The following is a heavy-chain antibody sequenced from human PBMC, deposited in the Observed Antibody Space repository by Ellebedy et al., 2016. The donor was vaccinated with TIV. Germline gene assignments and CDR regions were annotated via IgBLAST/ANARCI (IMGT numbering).Heavy chain of an antibody. Sequence: AASVKVSCKASGNTFTRYGISWVRQAPGQGLEWMGWISLYNGNTKYAQNLQGRVTVTTETSTSTAYMELRSLRSDDPAMYYCARDRGDILTGVTFDHWGQGTLVTVSS. J-gene: IGHJ5*02. CDR2: ISLYNGNT. CDR3: ARDRGDILTGVTFDH. V-gene: IGHV1-18*04. CDR1: GNTFTRYG. D-gene: IGHD3-9*01.